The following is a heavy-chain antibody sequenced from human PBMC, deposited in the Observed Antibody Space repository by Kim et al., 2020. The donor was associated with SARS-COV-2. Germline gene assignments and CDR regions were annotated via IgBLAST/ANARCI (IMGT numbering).Heavy chain of an antibody. V-gene: IGHV3-64*01. CDR2: ISTDGGMT. J-gene: IGHJ6*01. Sequence: GGSLRLSCAASGFTFSAAAMHWVRQAPGKGLEYVSTISTDGGMTNYASSVKGRFTISRDNSKNTLYLQMGSLRPEDMAVYFCARVRHFEGTKYGLDVWGQGTTVTVSS. D-gene: IGHD2-8*01. CDR1: GFTFSAAA. CDR3: ARVRHFEGTKYGLDV.